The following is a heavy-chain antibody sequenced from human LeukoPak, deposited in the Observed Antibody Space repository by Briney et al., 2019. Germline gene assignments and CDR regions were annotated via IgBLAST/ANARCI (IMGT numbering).Heavy chain of an antibody. CDR2: IYYRGRT. J-gene: IGHJ6*02. CDR1: GGSTTSYY. D-gene: IGHD2-15*01. Sequence: PSETLSLTCNVSGGSTTSYYWGWIRQPPGKGLEWIGHIYYRGRTTYSPSLKSRVTMSVDTSKNQVSLKLNSVTAADTAVYYCARTMVAADFYGMDVWGQGTMVTVSS. CDR3: ARTMVAADFYGMDV. V-gene: IGHV4-59*08.